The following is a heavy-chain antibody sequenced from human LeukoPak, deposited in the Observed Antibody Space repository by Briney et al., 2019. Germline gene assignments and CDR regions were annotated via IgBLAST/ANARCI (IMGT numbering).Heavy chain of an antibody. CDR1: GGTFSRYA. V-gene: IGHV1-69*05. CDR2: IIPNFGTA. J-gene: IGHJ4*02. Sequence: SVKVSCKASGGTFSRYAISWVPQAPGQGLEWMGRIIPNFGTANYAQKFQGRVTITTDESTSTAYMERSSLRSEDTAVYYCARDSYDSSGYYYVGDDYWGQGTLVTVSS. D-gene: IGHD3-22*01. CDR3: ARDSYDSSGYYYVGDDY.